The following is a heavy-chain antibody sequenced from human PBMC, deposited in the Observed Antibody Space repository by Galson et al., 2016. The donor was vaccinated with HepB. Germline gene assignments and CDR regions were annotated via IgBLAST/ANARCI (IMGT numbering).Heavy chain of an antibody. CDR2: MNPYSGNT. CDR3: ARGGDFDY. CDR1: GYTFSRFD. J-gene: IGHJ4*02. Sequence: SVKVSCKASGYTFSRFDINWVRRAAGQGLEWMGYMNPYSGNTGYSQKFQGRVTMTWDTSISTAYMELTSLRSDDTAVYYCARGGDFDYWGQGTLVTVSS. V-gene: IGHV1-8*01.